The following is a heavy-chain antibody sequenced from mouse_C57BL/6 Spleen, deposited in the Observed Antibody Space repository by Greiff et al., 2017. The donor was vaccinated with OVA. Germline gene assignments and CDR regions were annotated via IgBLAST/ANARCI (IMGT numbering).Heavy chain of an antibody. J-gene: IGHJ4*01. D-gene: IGHD2-5*01. CDR2: IYPSDSYT. CDR1: GYTFTSYW. Sequence: QVQLQQPGAELVMPGASVKLSCKASGYTFTSYWMHWVKQRPGQGLEWIGEIYPSDSYTNYNQKFKGKSTLTVDKSSSTAYMQLSILTSADSAVYSCARSTTIVGYYAMDYWGQGTSVTVSS. V-gene: IGHV1-69*01. CDR3: ARSTTIVGYYAMDY.